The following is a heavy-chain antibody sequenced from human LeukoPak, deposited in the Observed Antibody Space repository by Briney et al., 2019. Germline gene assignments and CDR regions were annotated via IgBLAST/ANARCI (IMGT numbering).Heavy chain of an antibody. J-gene: IGHJ4*02. D-gene: IGHD3-22*01. CDR2: IYYSGST. CDR3: ARDSLYYYDSGGYYLDY. CDR1: GGSISSSSYY. V-gene: IGHV4-39*07. Sequence: SETLSLTCTVSGGSISSSSYYWGWIRQPPGKGLEWIGSIYYSGSTYYNPSLKSRVTISVDTSKNQFSLKLSSVTAADTAVYYCARDSLYYYDSGGYYLDYWGQGTLVTVSS.